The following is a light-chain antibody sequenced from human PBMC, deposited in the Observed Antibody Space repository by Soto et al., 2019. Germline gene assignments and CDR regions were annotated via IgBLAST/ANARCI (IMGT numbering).Light chain of an antibody. CDR2: EVS. J-gene: IGLJ1*01. CDR1: SSDVGGYRY. Sequence: QSVLAQPASVSGSPGQSITISCTGSSSDVGGYRYVSWFQQHPGKAPKVIIYEVSNRPSGVSNRFSGSKSGNTASLTISGXQAEDEADYYCNSYSSTXTPYVFGTGT. CDR3: NSYSSTXTPYV. V-gene: IGLV2-14*01.